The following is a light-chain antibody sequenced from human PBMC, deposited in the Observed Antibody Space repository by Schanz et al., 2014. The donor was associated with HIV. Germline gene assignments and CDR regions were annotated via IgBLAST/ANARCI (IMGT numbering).Light chain of an antibody. CDR1: SSDVGGYNY. J-gene: IGLJ2*01. Sequence: QSALTQPPSASGSPGQSVTISCTGTSSDVGGYNYVAWYQQHPGKAPKLMIYDVSKRPSGVPDRFSGSKSGNTASQTISGLQAEDEADYYCSSYTSSRTLVFGGGTKLTV. V-gene: IGLV2-8*01. CDR3: SSYTSSRTLV. CDR2: DVS.